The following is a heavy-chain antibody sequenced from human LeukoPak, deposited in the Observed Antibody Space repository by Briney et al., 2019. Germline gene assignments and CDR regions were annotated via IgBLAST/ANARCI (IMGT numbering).Heavy chain of an antibody. CDR2: IYHSGST. Sequence: PSETLSLTCTVSGGSVNSGSYYWNWIRQPPGKGLEWIGYIYHSGSTNYNPSLKSRVTISVDTSKNQFSLKLSSVTAADTAVYYCARAAYSGSYHSDYWGQGTLVTVSS. V-gene: IGHV4-61*01. CDR3: ARAAYSGSYHSDY. D-gene: IGHD1-26*01. J-gene: IGHJ4*02. CDR1: GGSVNSGSYY.